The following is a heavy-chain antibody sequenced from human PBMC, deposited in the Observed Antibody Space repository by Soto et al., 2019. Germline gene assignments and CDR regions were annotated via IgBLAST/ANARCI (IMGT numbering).Heavy chain of an antibody. CDR3: ARSQGGSSSLDIYYYYYYGMDV. CDR1: GAPFSSYP. Sequence: QVQLVQSGAEVKTPGSSVKVSCKAPGAPFSSYPISWVRQAPGQGLEWMGGIIPIFGTAKYAQKFQGRVKITADESTSTGYMELSRRRSEDTAVYYCARSQGGSSSLDIYYYYYYGMDVWGQGTTATVSS. D-gene: IGHD2-15*01. CDR2: IIPIFGTA. J-gene: IGHJ6*02. V-gene: IGHV1-69*01.